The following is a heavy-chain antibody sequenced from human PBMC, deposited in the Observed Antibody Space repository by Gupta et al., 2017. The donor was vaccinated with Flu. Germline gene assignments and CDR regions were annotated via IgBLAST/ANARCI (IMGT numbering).Heavy chain of an antibody. CDR1: GGSISSYY. CDR2: IYTSGVT. V-gene: IGHV4-4*07. D-gene: IGHD3-22*01. CDR3: AGAPFDSSGYYTYYYYYGMDA. J-gene: IGHJ6*02. Sequence: QVQLQESGPGLVKPSETLSLTCTVPGGSISSYYWTWLRRPAGKGLEWIGRIYTSGVTNYNSSLKSRVTMSLDTSKNQFSLKLSSVTAADTAVYYCAGAPFDSSGYYTYYYYYGMDAWGQGTTVTVSS.